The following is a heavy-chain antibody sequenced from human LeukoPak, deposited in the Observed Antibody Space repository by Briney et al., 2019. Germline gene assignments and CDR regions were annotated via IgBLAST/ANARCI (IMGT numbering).Heavy chain of an antibody. CDR3: ASSGYDQEYFDY. Sequence: PSETLSLTCTVSGGSISSSSYYWGWVRQAPGRGLEWVSVIYSGGSTYYADSVKGRFTISRDNSKNTLYLQMNSLRAEDTAVYYCASSGYDQEYFDYWGQGTLVTVSS. V-gene: IGHV3-66*01. CDR1: GGSISSSSYY. D-gene: IGHD5-12*01. CDR2: IYSGGST. J-gene: IGHJ4*02.